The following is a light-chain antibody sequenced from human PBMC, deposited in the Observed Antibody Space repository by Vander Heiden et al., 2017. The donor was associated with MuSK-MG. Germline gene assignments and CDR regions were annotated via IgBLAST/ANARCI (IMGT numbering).Light chain of an antibody. CDR1: PSVNSN. J-gene: IGKJ4*01. CDR3: QQYDHWPPLT. Sequence: TQPPASLPLSPGETATVACRASPSVNSNLAWYQQKPGQPPSLLIYRASTRATGSPARFSGSGSGTEFTLTISSLQSEDFAVYYCQQYDHWPPLTFGGGTRVEIK. CDR2: RAS. V-gene: IGKV3-15*01.